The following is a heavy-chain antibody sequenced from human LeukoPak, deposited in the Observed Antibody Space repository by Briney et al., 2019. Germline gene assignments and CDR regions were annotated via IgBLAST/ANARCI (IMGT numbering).Heavy chain of an antibody. Sequence: GASVKVSCKASGYTFTGYYMHWERQAPGQGLEWMGWINPNSGGTNYAQKFQGRVTMTRDTSISTAYMELSRLRSDDTAVYYCARREQPTTHPGGMDVWGQGTTVTVSS. J-gene: IGHJ6*02. CDR2: INPNSGGT. CDR3: ARREQPTTHPGGMDV. D-gene: IGHD1/OR15-1a*01. V-gene: IGHV1-2*02. CDR1: GYTFTGYY.